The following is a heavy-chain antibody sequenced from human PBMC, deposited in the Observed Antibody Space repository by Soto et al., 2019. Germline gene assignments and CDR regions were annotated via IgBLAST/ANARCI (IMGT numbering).Heavy chain of an antibody. CDR3: AQGHPTYDLNY. D-gene: IGHD3-3*01. Sequence: VQLLESGGGLVQPGRSLRLSCAASGFTFNTYAMSWVRQAPGKGLEWVAHISGSGDSTYYADSVKGRFTISRDNSKNTKYPQMSSPRTEDTAIYYCAQGHPTYDLNYWGQGTLVTVSS. V-gene: IGHV3-23*01. CDR2: ISGSGDST. J-gene: IGHJ4*02. CDR1: GFTFNTYA.